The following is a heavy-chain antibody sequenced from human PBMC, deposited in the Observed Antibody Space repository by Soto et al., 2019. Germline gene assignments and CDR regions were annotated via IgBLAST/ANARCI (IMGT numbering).Heavy chain of an antibody. CDR2: IYSAGST. J-gene: IGHJ6*02. D-gene: IGHD2-15*01. Sequence: EVQLVESGGDLVQPGGSLRLSCAASGFTVSSNYMSWVRQAPGKGLEWISIIYSAGSTYYADSVKGRCTISRDNSKNTLYLRMNSLGAEDTAVYYRARDFVVCGPTIIYYYGMDVWGQGTTVTVSS. V-gene: IGHV3-66*01. CDR1: GFTVSSNY. CDR3: ARDFVVCGPTIIYYYGMDV.